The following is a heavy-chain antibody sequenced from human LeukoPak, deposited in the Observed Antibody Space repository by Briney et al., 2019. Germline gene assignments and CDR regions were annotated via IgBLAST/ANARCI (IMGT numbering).Heavy chain of an antibody. CDR3: AKDRWSSSGRGFDY. D-gene: IGHD6-19*01. CDR2: FSGGGGIT. V-gene: IGHV3-23*01. Sequence: GGSLRLSCAASGFTFSSYAMSWVRQAPGKGLEWVSTFSGGGGITYNPDSVKGRFTISRDNSKNTLYLQMNSLRVEDRAVYYCAKDRWSSSGRGFDYWGQGTLVTVSS. J-gene: IGHJ4*02. CDR1: GFTFSSYA.